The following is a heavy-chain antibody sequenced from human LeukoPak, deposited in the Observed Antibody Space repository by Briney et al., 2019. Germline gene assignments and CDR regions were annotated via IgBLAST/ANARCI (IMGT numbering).Heavy chain of an antibody. J-gene: IGHJ6*03. CDR2: IYYSGST. D-gene: IGHD1-26*01. CDR3: ARVGATSHYYYYYYMDV. V-gene: IGHV4-59*01. CDR1: GGSISSYY. Sequence: SETLSLTCTVSGGSISSYYWSWIRQPPGKGLEWIGYIYYSGSTNYNPSLKSRVTISVDTSKNQFSLKLSSVTAADTAVYYCARVGATSHYYYYYYMDVWGKGTTVTVSS.